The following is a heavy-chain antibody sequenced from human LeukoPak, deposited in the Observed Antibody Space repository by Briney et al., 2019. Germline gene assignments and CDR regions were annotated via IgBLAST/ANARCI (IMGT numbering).Heavy chain of an antibody. V-gene: IGHV4-61*01. Sequence: SETLSLTCTVSGGSVSSGSYYWSWIRQPPGKGLEWIGYIYYSGSTNYNPSLKSRVTISVDTSKNQFSLKLSSVTAADTAVYYCARDYDGSSLFDYWGQGTLVTVSS. CDR1: GGSVSSGSYY. J-gene: IGHJ4*02. D-gene: IGHD6-6*01. CDR3: ARDYDGSSLFDY. CDR2: IYYSGST.